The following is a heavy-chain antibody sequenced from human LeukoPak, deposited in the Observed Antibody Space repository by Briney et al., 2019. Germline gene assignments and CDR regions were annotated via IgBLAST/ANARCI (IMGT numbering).Heavy chain of an antibody. CDR2: INPNSGGT. CDR1: GYTFASYG. V-gene: IGHV1-2*02. Sequence: GASVKVSCKASGYTFASYGISWVRQAPGQGLEWMGWINPNSGGTNYAQKFQGRVTMTRDTSISTAYMELSRLRSDDTAVYYCARAPIDQLLSHYMDVWGKGTTVTIS. J-gene: IGHJ6*03. CDR3: ARAPIDQLLSHYMDV. D-gene: IGHD2-2*01.